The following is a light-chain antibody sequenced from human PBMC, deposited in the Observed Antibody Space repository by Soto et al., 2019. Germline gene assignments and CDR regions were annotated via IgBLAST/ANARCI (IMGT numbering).Light chain of an antibody. CDR3: QQYYSSPPT. CDR1: QSISSW. CDR2: KAS. Sequence: DIQMTQSPSTLSASVGDRVTITCRASQSISSWLAWYQQKPGKAPRLLIYKASTLESGVPSNFSGSGSGTDFTLTITSLQAEDVAVYYCQQYYSSPPTFGQGTKVDI. V-gene: IGKV1-5*03. J-gene: IGKJ1*01.